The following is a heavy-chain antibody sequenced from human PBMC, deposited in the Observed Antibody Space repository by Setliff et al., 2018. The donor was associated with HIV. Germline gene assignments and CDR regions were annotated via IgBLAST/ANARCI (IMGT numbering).Heavy chain of an antibody. V-gene: IGHV3-30*03. Sequence: SCAASGFTLSTPGMHWVRQAPGKGLEWVALFSYDGINTYYADSVKGRFTISRDSAKNSLYLQMNSLRAEDTALYYCAREGAETLRMRDWYFDVWGRGTLVTVSS. CDR3: AREGAETLRMRDWYFDV. CDR2: FSYDGINT. D-gene: IGHD2-15*01. J-gene: IGHJ2*01. CDR1: GFTLSTPG.